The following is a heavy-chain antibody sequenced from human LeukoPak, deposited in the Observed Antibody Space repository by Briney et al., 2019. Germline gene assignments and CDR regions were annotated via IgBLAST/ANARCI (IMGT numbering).Heavy chain of an antibody. V-gene: IGHV3-53*01. CDR2: IYSGGST. J-gene: IGHJ4*02. CDR1: GVTVSSNY. CDR3: AREISSPRRYFDY. Sequence: GGSLRVSCAASGVTVSSNYMSWARQAPGKRLGWVSVIYSGGSTYYADSVKGRFTISRDNSKNTLYLQMNSLRAEDTAVYYCAREISSPRRYFDYWGQGTLVSVFS.